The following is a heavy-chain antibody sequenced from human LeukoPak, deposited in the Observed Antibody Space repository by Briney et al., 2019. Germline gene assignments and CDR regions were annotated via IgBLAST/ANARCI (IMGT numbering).Heavy chain of an antibody. Sequence: GGSLRLSCAASGISFSSYVMSWVRQAPGKGLEWVSYISSSSSTIYYADSVKGRFTISRDNAKNSLYLQMNSLRAEDMAVYYCARAETIPHYGGNGINYFDYWGQGTLVTVSS. CDR2: ISSSSSTI. D-gene: IGHD4-23*01. V-gene: IGHV3-48*04. CDR1: GISFSSYV. J-gene: IGHJ4*02. CDR3: ARAETIPHYGGNGINYFDY.